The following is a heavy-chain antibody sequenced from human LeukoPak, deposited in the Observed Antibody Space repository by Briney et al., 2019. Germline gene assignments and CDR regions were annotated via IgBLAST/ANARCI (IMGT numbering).Heavy chain of an antibody. J-gene: IGHJ4*02. Sequence: GGSLRLSCAASGFTFSSYSMHWVRQASGKGLEWVSRISTKTNNYATVYAASVQGRFTISRDDSKNTMYLQINSLKTEDTAVYYCTSPITIFGVVAKNYWGQGTLVTVSP. D-gene: IGHD3-3*01. CDR1: GFTFSSYS. V-gene: IGHV3-73*01. CDR3: TSPITIFGVVAKNY. CDR2: ISTKTNNYAT.